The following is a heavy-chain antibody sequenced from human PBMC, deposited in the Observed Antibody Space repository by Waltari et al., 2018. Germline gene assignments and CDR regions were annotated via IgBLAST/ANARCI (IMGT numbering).Heavy chain of an antibody. J-gene: IGHJ2*01. D-gene: IGHD3-16*01. V-gene: IGHV5-51*01. CDR1: GATFAASC. Sequence: EVQLEQSGTVLTKPGESLKISCQGSGATFAASCVALVRQMPGKGRAWMGIIYPSDSDTRYSPSHQGHFSISADKSISTVYLQWSSLKASDSGIYYCVRQRGQYQFPVDVWGRGTLVTVSS. CDR2: IYPSDSDT. CDR3: VRQRGQYQFPVDV.